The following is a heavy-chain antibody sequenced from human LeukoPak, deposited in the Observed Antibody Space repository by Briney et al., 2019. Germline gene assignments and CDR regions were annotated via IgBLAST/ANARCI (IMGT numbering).Heavy chain of an antibody. J-gene: IGHJ6*04. CDR2: ISGSGGST. Sequence: GGSLRLSCAASGFTFSSYAMSWVRQAPGKGLEWVSAISGSGGSTYYADSVKGRFTISRDNSKNTLYLQMNSLRAEDTAVYYCEKSPSDSGWVYYGMDVWGKGTTVTVSS. V-gene: IGHV3-23*01. CDR3: EKSPSDSGWVYYGMDV. D-gene: IGHD6-19*01. CDR1: GFTFSSYA.